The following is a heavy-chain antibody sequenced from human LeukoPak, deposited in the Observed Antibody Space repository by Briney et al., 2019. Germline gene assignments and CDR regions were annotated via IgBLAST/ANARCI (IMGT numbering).Heavy chain of an antibody. D-gene: IGHD6-19*01. CDR2: ISAYNGNT. Sequence: ASVKVFCKASGYTFTSYDINWVRQATGQGLEWMGWISAYNGNTNYAQKLQGRVTMTTDTSTSTAYMELRSLRSDDTAVYYCARDGSGWYLDFDYWGQGTLVTVSS. CDR3: ARDGSGWYLDFDY. V-gene: IGHV1-18*01. J-gene: IGHJ4*02. CDR1: GYTFTSYD.